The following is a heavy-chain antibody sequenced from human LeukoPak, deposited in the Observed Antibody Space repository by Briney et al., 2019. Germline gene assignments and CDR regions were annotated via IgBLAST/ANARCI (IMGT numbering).Heavy chain of an antibody. J-gene: IGHJ4*02. CDR2: INHSGST. D-gene: IGHD6-19*01. CDR3: ARFAKAVAGTKVDY. Sequence: SETLSLTCAVYGGSFSGYYWSWIRQPPGKGLEWIGEINHSGSTNYNPSLKSRVTISVDTSKNQFSLKLSSVTAADTAVYYCARFAKAVAGTKVDYWGQGTLVTVSS. V-gene: IGHV4-34*01. CDR1: GGSFSGYY.